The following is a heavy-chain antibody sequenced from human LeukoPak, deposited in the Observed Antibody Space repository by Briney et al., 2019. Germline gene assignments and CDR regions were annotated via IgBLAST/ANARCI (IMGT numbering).Heavy chain of an antibody. J-gene: IGHJ4*02. D-gene: IGHD4-17*01. CDR3: ATGGTTVTTFDY. V-gene: IGHV3-23*01. CDR1: GFTFSSYA. Sequence: GGSLRLSCAASGFTFSSYAMRWVRQAPGKGLEWVSAISGSGGSTYYADSVKGRFTISRDNSKNTLYLQMNSLRAEDTAVYYCATGGTTVTTFDYWGQGTLVTVSS. CDR2: ISGSGGST.